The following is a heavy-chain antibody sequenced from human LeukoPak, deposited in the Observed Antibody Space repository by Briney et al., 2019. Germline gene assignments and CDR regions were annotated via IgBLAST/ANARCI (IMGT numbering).Heavy chain of an antibody. Sequence: SETLSLTCAVYGGSFSGYYWSWIRQPPGKGLEWIGEINHSGSTNYNPSLKSRVTISVDTSKNQFSLKLSSVTAANTAVCYCASGGNGNYWGQGTLVTVSS. D-gene: IGHD3-16*01. CDR3: ASGGNGNY. CDR2: INHSGST. V-gene: IGHV4-34*01. CDR1: GGSFSGYY. J-gene: IGHJ4*02.